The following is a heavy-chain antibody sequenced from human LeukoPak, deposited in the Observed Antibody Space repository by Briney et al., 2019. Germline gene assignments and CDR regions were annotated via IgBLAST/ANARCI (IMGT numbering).Heavy chain of an antibody. J-gene: IGHJ5*02. CDR3: ARGGDYSGWFDP. CDR1: GFTFSSYS. D-gene: IGHD1-26*01. CDR2: ISSSSSTI. Sequence: GGSLRLSCAASGFTFSSYSMNWVRQAPGKGLEWVSYISSSSSTIYYADSVKGRFTISRDNAKNSLYLQMNYLRAEDTAVSYCARGGDYSGWFDPWGRGTLVTVSS. V-gene: IGHV3-48*01.